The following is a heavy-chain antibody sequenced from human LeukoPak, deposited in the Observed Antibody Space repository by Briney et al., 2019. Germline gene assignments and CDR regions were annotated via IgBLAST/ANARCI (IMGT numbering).Heavy chain of an antibody. D-gene: IGHD2-2*01. V-gene: IGHV4-38-2*01. Sequence: SETLSLTCAVSGYSISNGYYWVWIRQPPGRGLEWIGSLYHSDSAYYNTSLRSRVTISVDTSKNQFSLKLSSVTAADTAVYYCARGRSAADIVVVPAAKANFDIWGQGTMVTVSS. CDR2: LYHSDSA. J-gene: IGHJ3*02. CDR3: ARGRSAADIVVVPAAKANFDI. CDR1: GYSISNGYY.